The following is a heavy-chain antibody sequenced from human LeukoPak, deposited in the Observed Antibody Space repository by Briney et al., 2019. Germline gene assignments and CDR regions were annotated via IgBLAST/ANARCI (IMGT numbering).Heavy chain of an antibody. CDR3: AKMYCTSTSCSYFDY. Sequence: GGSLRLSCAASGFTFSSYAMNWVRQAPGKGLEWVSAISGSGDRTSYADSVKGRFTISRDNSKNTLSLQMNSLRAEDTAVYYCAKMYCTSTSCSYFDYWGQGTLVTVSS. CDR2: ISGSGDRT. V-gene: IGHV3-23*01. J-gene: IGHJ4*02. D-gene: IGHD2-2*01. CDR1: GFTFSSYA.